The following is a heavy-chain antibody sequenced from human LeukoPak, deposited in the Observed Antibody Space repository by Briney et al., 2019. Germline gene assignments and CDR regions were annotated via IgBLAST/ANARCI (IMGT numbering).Heavy chain of an antibody. J-gene: IGHJ4*02. Sequence: PSETLSLTCTVSGGSISSYYWSWIRQPPGKGLEWIGYIYYSGSTNYNPSLKSRVTISVDTSKNQFSLKLSSVTAADTAVYYCARARPGYEYYFDYWGQGTLVTVSS. CDR3: ARARPGYEYYFDY. CDR1: GGSISSYY. D-gene: IGHD3-9*01. CDR2: IYYSGST. V-gene: IGHV4-59*01.